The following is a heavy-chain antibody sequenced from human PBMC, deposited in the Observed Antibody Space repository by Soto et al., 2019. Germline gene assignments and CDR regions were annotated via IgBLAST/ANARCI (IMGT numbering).Heavy chain of an antibody. CDR1: GGSISSGDYY. CDR3: AGSATTVTTKNWFDP. J-gene: IGHJ5*02. CDR2: IYYSGST. D-gene: IGHD4-17*01. V-gene: IGHV4-30-4*01. Sequence: QVQLQESGPGLVKPSQTLSLTCTVSGGSISSGDYYWSWIRQPPGKGLEWIGYIYYSGSTYHNPSLKSRVTISVDTSKNQFSLKLSSVTAADTAVYYCAGSATTVTTKNWFDPWGQGTLVTVSS.